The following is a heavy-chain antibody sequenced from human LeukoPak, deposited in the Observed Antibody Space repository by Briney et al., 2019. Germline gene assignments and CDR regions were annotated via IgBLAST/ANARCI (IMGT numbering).Heavy chain of an antibody. V-gene: IGHV3-7*01. Sequence: GGSLRLSCAASGLTFSNAWMSWVRQAPGKGLEWVANIKQDGSEKYYVDSVKGRFTISRDNAKNSLYLQMNSLRAEDTAVYYCARDSFRVATITFYYYYYMDVWGKGTTVTVSS. CDR2: IKQDGSEK. CDR3: ARDSFRVATITFYYYYYMDV. CDR1: GLTFSNAW. D-gene: IGHD5-12*01. J-gene: IGHJ6*03.